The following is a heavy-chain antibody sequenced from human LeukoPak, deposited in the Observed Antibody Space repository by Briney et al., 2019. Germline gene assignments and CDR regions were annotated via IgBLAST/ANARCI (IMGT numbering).Heavy chain of an antibody. CDR2: IHTSGST. CDR1: GVSISSYY. Sequence: SETLSLTCTVSGVSISSYYWSWIRQPAGKGLEWIGRIHTSGSTKYNPSLKSRVTMSVDTSKNQFSLKLNSVTAADTAVYYCARESYYDSSGYSHDAFDIWGQGTMVTVSS. J-gene: IGHJ3*02. V-gene: IGHV4-4*07. D-gene: IGHD3-22*01. CDR3: ARESYYDSSGYSHDAFDI.